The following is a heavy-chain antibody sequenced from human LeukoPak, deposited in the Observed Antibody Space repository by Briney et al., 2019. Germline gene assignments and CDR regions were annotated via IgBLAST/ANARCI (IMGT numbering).Heavy chain of an antibody. CDR3: ARGYYDSSGYFVDS. CDR1: GGSISSRSHY. J-gene: IGHJ4*02. Sequence: PSETLSLTCTVSGGSISSRSHYWGWIRQPPGKGLEWIGSIYYTGNTYYNPSLKSRVTISVDTSKNHFSLKVNSVTAADTAVFYCARGYYDSSGYFVDSWGQGTLVTVSS. CDR2: IYYTGNT. V-gene: IGHV4-39*02. D-gene: IGHD3-22*01.